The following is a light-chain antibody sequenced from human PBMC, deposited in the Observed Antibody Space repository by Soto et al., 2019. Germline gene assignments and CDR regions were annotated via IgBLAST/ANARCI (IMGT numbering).Light chain of an antibody. CDR1: ESVSSSY. V-gene: IGKV3-20*01. CDR3: QRYGRSPPIT. CDR2: DAS. J-gene: IGKJ5*01. Sequence: EIVLTQSPGTLSLSPGERATLSCSASESVSSSYLAWYQQKPGQAPRLLIYDASTRATGIPDRFSGSGSGTTFTLTISRLEPEDFAVYYCQRYGRSPPITFGQGTRLEI.